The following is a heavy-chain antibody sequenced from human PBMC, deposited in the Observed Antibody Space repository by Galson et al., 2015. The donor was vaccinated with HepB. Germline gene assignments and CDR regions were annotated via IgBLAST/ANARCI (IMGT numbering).Heavy chain of an antibody. D-gene: IGHD2-21*01. V-gene: IGHV3-7*03. CDR1: GISLRSFW. Sequence: SLRLSCAVSGISLRSFWMSRVRQAPGKGLEWAANIKQDGSEKNYVDSVKGRFTISRDNAKESLYLQMNNLRVEDTAKYYCARTGLDWSPYYYYYGMDVWGQGTTVTVSS. CDR3: ARTGLDWSPYYYYYGMDV. J-gene: IGHJ6*02. CDR2: IKQDGSEK.